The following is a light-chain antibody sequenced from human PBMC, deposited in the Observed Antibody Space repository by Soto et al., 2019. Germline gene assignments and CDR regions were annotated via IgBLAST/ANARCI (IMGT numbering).Light chain of an antibody. CDR1: QSISSW. V-gene: IGKV1-5*03. J-gene: IGKJ1*01. CDR3: QQYADWTKT. CDR2: KAS. Sequence: DIQMTQSPSTLSASVGDSVTITCRASQSISSWLAWYQQKPGKAPKLLIYKASSLESGVPSRFSGSGSGTEFTLNISSLQSEDFAVYVCQQYADWTKTVGQGTKGAI.